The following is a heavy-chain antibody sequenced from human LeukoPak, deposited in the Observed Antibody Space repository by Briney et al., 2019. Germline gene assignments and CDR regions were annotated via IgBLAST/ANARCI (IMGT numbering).Heavy chain of an antibody. Sequence: GASVTVSCKVSGYTLTELSMHWVRQAPGQGLEWMGWINPNSGGTNYAQKFQGRVTMTRDTSISTAYMELSRLRSDDTAVYYCARGDSSGYPGGYWGQGTLVTVSS. D-gene: IGHD3-22*01. J-gene: IGHJ4*02. CDR1: GYTLTELS. CDR3: ARGDSSGYPGGY. V-gene: IGHV1-2*02. CDR2: INPNSGGT.